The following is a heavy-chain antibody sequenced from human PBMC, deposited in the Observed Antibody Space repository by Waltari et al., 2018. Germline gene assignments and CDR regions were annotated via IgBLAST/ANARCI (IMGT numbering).Heavy chain of an antibody. CDR2: ITSQNDGATT. CDR1: GFRFTPAW. CDR3: TTLDAPWGG. D-gene: IGHD7-27*01. J-gene: IGHJ4*01. V-gene: IGHV3-15*01. Sequence: EVQMVESGGGSLKPGDSRSLSCVAPGFRFTPAWLTWVRQAPGKGLEWVGRITSQNDGATTDFAASVRGRFSISRDDSQNMVFLQMNSLKTEDTAVYYCTTLDAPWGGWGHGTLVTVSS.